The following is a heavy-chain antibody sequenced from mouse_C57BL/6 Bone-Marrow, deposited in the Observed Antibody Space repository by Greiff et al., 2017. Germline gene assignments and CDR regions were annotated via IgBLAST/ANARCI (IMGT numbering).Heavy chain of an antibody. CDR3: AREDYYYGSSWYFDV. CDR1: GYTFTSYW. J-gene: IGHJ1*03. CDR2: IYPGSGST. V-gene: IGHV1-55*01. Sequence: VQLQQPGAELVKPGASVKMSCKASGYTFTSYWITWVKQRPGQGLEWIGDIYPGSGSTTYNEKFKSKATLTVDTSSSTAYMQLSSLTSEDSAVYYCAREDYYYGSSWYFDVWGTGTTVTVSS. D-gene: IGHD1-1*01.